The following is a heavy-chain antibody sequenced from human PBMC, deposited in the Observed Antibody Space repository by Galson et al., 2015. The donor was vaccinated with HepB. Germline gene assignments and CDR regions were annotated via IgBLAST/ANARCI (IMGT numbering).Heavy chain of an antibody. V-gene: IGHV5-10-1*01. Sequence: QSGAEVKKPGESLRISCKGSGYSFTSYWISWVRQMPGKGLEWMGRIDPSDSYTNYSPSFQGHVTISADKSISTAYLQWSSLKASDTAMYYCARHRTVLLWFGELLTGAFDIWGQGTMVTVSS. CDR2: IDPSDSYT. CDR1: GYSFTSYW. J-gene: IGHJ3*02. D-gene: IGHD3-10*01. CDR3: ARHRTVLLWFGELLTGAFDI.